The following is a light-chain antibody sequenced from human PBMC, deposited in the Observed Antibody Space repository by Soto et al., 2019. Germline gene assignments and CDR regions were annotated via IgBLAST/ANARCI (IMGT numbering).Light chain of an antibody. J-gene: IGLJ1*01. CDR1: SSDIGAYNS. CDR3: SSQAASNSFV. V-gene: IGLV2-8*01. Sequence: QSVLTQPPSASGSPGQSVTIYCTGTSSDIGAYNSVSWYQYYPDKAPKLIIYEVTKRPSGVPTRFSGSKSDNTASLTVSGLQADDEADYYCSSQAASNSFVFGTGTKLTVL. CDR2: EVT.